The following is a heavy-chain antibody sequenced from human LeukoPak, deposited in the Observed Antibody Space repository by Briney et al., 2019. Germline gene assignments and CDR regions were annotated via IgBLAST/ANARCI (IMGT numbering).Heavy chain of an antibody. Sequence: PSETLSLTCAVSGYSISSCYYWGWIRQPPGKGLGWIGGIYLSGSTYYNPSLKSRVTISGDTSKNQFSPKLSSVTAPATAVDYCARHRGRREPGDYWGQGTLVTASS. V-gene: IGHV4-38-2*01. CDR1: GYSISSCYY. CDR3: ARHRGRREPGDY. D-gene: IGHD1-14*01. CDR2: IYLSGST. J-gene: IGHJ4*02.